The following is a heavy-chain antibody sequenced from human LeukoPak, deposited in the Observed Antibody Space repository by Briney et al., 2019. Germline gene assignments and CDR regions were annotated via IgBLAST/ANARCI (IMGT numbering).Heavy chain of an antibody. Sequence: GGSLRLSCAASGLTFSGYWMNWVRQAPGKGLVWVSRINSDGRSTTYADSVKGRFTVSRDNAKNTLYLQMNSLRAEDTAVYYCARGGGYYNFWSGDYYHYYYYMDVWGKGTTVTVSS. CDR1: GLTFSGYW. J-gene: IGHJ6*03. V-gene: IGHV3-74*01. CDR2: INSDGRST. CDR3: ARGGGYYNFWSGDYYHYYYYMDV. D-gene: IGHD3-3*01.